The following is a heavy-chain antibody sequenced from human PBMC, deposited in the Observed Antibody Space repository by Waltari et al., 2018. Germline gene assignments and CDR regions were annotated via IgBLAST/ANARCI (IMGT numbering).Heavy chain of an antibody. CDR2: FDTTSTYI. D-gene: IGHD3-10*01. V-gene: IGHV3-21*01. Sequence: EVQLVESGGGLVKRGGSLRLSCAPSGFSLSYYGMHWVRQAPGKGLEWFSSFDTTSTYIYYADSVKGRFTISRDNAKNSLSLQMNSLRADDTALYYCARAPVWDSGSHSGLDVWGQGTTVTVSS. CDR3: ARAPVWDSGSHSGLDV. CDR1: GFSLSYYG. J-gene: IGHJ6*02.